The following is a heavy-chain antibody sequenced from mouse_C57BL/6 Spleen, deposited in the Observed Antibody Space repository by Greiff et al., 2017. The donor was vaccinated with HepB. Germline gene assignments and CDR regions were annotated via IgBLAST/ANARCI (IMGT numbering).Heavy chain of an antibody. D-gene: IGHD2-5*01. CDR2: INYDGSST. CDR1: GFTFSDYY. Sequence: EVKVVESEGGLVQPGSSMKLSCTASGFTFSDYYMAWVRQVPEKGLEWVANINYDGSSTYYLDSLKSRFIISRDNAKNILYLQMSSLKSEDTATYYCARYYSNYDWYFDVWGTGTTVTVSS. CDR3: ARYYSNYDWYFDV. V-gene: IGHV5-16*01. J-gene: IGHJ1*03.